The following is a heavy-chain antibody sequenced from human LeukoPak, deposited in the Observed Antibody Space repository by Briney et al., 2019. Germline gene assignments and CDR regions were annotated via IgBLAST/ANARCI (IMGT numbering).Heavy chain of an antibody. CDR2: INPNSGGT. Sequence: LGASVKVSCKASGYTFTGYYMHWVRQAPGQGLEWMGWINPNSGGTNYAQKFQGRVTMTRDTSISTAYMELSRLRSDDTAVYYCARSGFSWYQLLWGYWGQGTLVTVSS. V-gene: IGHV1-2*03. CDR1: GYTFTGYY. J-gene: IGHJ4*02. CDR3: ARSGFSWYQLLWGY. D-gene: IGHD2-2*01.